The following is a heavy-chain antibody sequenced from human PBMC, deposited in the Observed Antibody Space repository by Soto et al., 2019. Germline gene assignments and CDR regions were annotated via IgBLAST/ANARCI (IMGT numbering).Heavy chain of an antibody. CDR3: AREEGSYYDFDI. V-gene: IGHV4-38-2*02. Sequence: PETLSLTCAVSGYSISSGYYWGWIRQPPGRGLEWIGSIYHSGSTYYNPSLKSRVTISVDTSKNQFSLKLSSVTAADTAVYYCAREEGSYYDFDIWGQGTMVT. CDR1: GYSISSGYY. CDR2: IYHSGST. D-gene: IGHD1-26*01. J-gene: IGHJ3*02.